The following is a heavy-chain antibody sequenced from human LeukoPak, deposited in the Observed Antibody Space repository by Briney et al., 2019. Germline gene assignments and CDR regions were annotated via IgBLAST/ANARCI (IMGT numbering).Heavy chain of an antibody. CDR3: ARVSGMVRGVIGFFDY. CDR1: GFTFSSYA. J-gene: IGHJ4*02. CDR2: ISYDGSNK. V-gene: IGHV3-30-3*01. Sequence: PGGSLRLSCAASGFTFSSYAMHWVRQAPGKGLEWVAVISYDGSNKYYADSVKGRFTISRDNSKNTLYLQMNSLRAEDTAVYYCARVSGMVRGVIGFFDYWGQGTLVTVSS. D-gene: IGHD3-10*01.